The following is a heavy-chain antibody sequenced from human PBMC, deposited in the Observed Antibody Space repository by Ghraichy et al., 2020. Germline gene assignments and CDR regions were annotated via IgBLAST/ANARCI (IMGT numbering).Heavy chain of an antibody. J-gene: IGHJ4*02. V-gene: IGHV3-48*02. D-gene: IGHD3-3*01. CDR3: ARVPYYDFWSGYHHSDY. CDR2: ISSRSSTI. Sequence: GGSLRLSCAASGFTFSSYSMNWVRQAPGKGLEWVSYISSRSSTIYYADSLKGRFTISRDNAKNSLYLQMNSLRDEDTAVYYCARVPYYDFWSGYHHSDYWGQGTLVTVSS. CDR1: GFTFSSYS.